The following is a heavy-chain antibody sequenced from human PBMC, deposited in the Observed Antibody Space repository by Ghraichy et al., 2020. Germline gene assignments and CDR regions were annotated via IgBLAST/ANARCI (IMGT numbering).Heavy chain of an antibody. D-gene: IGHD7-27*01. Sequence: ETLSLTCAASGFTFSRYWMSWVRQAPGKGLEWVACIKQDGSKIYYVDSVEGRFTISRDNAKNSLYLQMNSLRVEDTAVYYCAENWDVNYWGHGTLVTVSS. J-gene: IGHJ4*01. CDR3: AENWDVNY. CDR1: GFTFSRYW. CDR2: IKQDGSKI. V-gene: IGHV3-7*03.